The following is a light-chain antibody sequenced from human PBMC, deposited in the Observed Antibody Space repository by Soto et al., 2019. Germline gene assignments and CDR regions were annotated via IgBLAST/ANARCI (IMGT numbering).Light chain of an antibody. CDR3: QQSYTNLGT. Sequence: DIHMTQSPSSLSASLGDRVTITFRASQSISSYLNWYQQKPGKVPKLLIYAASSLQSGVPSRFSGSGSGTDFTLTISSLQPEDFATYYCQQSYTNLGTFGQGTKVDI. J-gene: IGKJ1*01. CDR2: AAS. CDR1: QSISSY. V-gene: IGKV1-39*01.